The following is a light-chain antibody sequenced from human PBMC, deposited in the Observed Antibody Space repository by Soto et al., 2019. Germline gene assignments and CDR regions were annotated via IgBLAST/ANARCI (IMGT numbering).Light chain of an antibody. CDR2: LEGSGSY. CDR1: SGHSSYI. J-gene: IGLJ3*02. V-gene: IGLV4-60*02. Sequence: QPVLTQSSSASASLGSSVKLTCTLSSGHSSYIIAWHQQQPGKAPRYLMKLEGSGSYNKGSGVPDRFSGSSSGADRYLTISNLQFEDEADYYCETWDSNTHPGFGGGTKLTVL. CDR3: ETWDSNTHPG.